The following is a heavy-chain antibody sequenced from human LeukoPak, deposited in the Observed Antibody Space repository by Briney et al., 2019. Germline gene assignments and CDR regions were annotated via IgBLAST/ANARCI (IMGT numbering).Heavy chain of an antibody. Sequence: GGSLRLSCAASGFTFSTYAMHWIRQAPGKGLEWVAFIRYDGSNKYYADSVKGRFTISRDNSKNTLYLQMNSLRPEDTAVYYCAKDRGSGWYFHYWGQGTLVTVSS. V-gene: IGHV3-30*02. CDR2: IRYDGSNK. J-gene: IGHJ4*02. CDR1: GFTFSTYA. CDR3: AKDRGSGWYFHY. D-gene: IGHD6-19*01.